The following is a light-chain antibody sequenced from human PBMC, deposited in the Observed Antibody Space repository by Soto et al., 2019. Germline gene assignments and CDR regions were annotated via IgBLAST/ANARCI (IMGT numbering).Light chain of an antibody. CDR1: ESVNTN. Sequence: EIVMTQSPATLSVSPGQRVTLSCRASESVNTNLAWYQHKPGQAPRLLIYGASTRATGIPARFSGTGSGTEFTLTLSSLQSEDFAVYYCQQYNNWTWTFGQGTKVDIK. CDR3: QQYNNWTWT. V-gene: IGKV3-15*01. J-gene: IGKJ1*01. CDR2: GAS.